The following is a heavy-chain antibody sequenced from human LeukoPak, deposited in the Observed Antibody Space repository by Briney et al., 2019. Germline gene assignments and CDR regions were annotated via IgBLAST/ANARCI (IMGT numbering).Heavy chain of an antibody. CDR1: GGSISSYY. Sequence: SETLSLTCTVSGGSISSYYWSWIRQPPGRGLEWIGYICYSGSTNYNPSLKSRVTISVDTSKNQFSLKLSSVTAADTAVYYCARVFWGYDSSGYYPYYFDYWGQGTLVTVSS. D-gene: IGHD3-22*01. V-gene: IGHV4-59*01. CDR3: ARVFWGYDSSGYYPYYFDY. CDR2: ICYSGST. J-gene: IGHJ4*02.